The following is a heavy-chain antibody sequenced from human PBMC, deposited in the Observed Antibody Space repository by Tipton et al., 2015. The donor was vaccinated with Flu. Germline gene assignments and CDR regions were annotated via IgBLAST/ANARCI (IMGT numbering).Heavy chain of an antibody. V-gene: IGHV4-4*07. CDR1: DDSFNGYF. J-gene: IGHJ6*02. CDR3: ARDDLVWSRGFQCNGVDV. Sequence: LRLSCTVSDDSFNGYFWTWIRQPAGKGLEWIGRIYTNGDIAYNPSLQSRVILSVDASKNQFSLKLRSVTAADTAVYFCARDDLVWSRGFQCNGVDVWGQGTAVTVSS. D-gene: IGHD3-3*01. CDR2: IYTNGDI.